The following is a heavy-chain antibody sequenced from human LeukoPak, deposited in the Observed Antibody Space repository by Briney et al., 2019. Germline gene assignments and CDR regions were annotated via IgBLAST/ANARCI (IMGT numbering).Heavy chain of an antibody. Sequence: ASVKVSCKASGYTFTSYAMNWVRQAPGQGLEWMGWINTNTGNPTYAQGFTGRFVFSLDTSVSTAYLQISSLKAEDTAVYYCARVSSSGYYFDAFDIWGQGTMVTVSS. CDR3: ARVSSSGYYFDAFDI. J-gene: IGHJ3*02. CDR2: INTNTGNP. D-gene: IGHD3-22*01. CDR1: GYTFTSYA. V-gene: IGHV7-4-1*02.